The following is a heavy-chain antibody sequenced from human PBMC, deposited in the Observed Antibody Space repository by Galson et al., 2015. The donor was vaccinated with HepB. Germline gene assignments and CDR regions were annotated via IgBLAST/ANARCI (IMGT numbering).Heavy chain of an antibody. CDR2: ISGGGDST. V-gene: IGHV3-23*01. J-gene: IGHJ4*02. CDR3: AKTQNVGATDYTPFDY. D-gene: IGHD1-26*01. Sequence: SLRLSCAASGFTFNSYSMNWVRQAPGKGLEWVSGISGGGDSTYYADSVKGRFTISRDNSKNTLYLQMNSLRAEDTAVYYCAKTQNVGATDYTPFDYWGQGTLVTVSS. CDR1: GFTFNSYS.